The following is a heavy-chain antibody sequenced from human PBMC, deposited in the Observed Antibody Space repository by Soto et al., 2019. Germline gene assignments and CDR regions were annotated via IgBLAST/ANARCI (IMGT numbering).Heavy chain of an antibody. J-gene: IGHJ4*02. D-gene: IGHD3-22*01. CDR3: ARGVQSSGYYRPYHFDY. V-gene: IGHV4-61*01. Sequence: SETLSLTCTVSGGSVSSGSYYWSWIRQPPGKGLEWIGYIYYSGSTNYNPSLKSRVTISVDTSKNQFSLKLSSVTAADTAVYYCARGVQSSGYYRPYHFDYWGQGTLVTVSS. CDR2: IYYSGST. CDR1: GGSVSSGSYY.